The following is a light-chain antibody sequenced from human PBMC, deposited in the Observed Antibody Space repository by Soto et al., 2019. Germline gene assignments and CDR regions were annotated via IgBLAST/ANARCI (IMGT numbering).Light chain of an antibody. CDR1: SSNIGAGYD. CDR3: QSYDSSLSAHVV. Sequence: QSVLPQPPSVSGAPGQRVTISCTGSSSNIGAGYDVHWYQQLPGTAPKLLIYGNSNRPSGVPDRFSGSKSGTSASLAITGLQAEDEADYYCQSYDSSLSAHVVFCGGTKLTVL. J-gene: IGLJ2*01. CDR2: GNS. V-gene: IGLV1-40*01.